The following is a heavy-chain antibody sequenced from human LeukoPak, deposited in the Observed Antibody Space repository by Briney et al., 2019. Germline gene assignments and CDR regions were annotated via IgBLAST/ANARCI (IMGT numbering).Heavy chain of an antibody. CDR1: GGSISSYY. CDR3: ARRGIAARHGWFDP. CDR2: IYTSGST. Sequence: SETLSLTCTVSGGSISSYYWSWIRQPPGKGLEWIGYIYTSGSTNYNPSLKSRVTISVDTSKNQFSPKLSSVTAADTAVYYCARRGIAARHGWFDPWGQGTLVTVSS. J-gene: IGHJ5*02. V-gene: IGHV4-4*09. D-gene: IGHD6-6*01.